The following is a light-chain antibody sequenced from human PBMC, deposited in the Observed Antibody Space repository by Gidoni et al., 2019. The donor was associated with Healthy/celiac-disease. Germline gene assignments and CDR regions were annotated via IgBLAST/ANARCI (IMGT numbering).Light chain of an antibody. J-gene: IGKJ4*01. Sequence: EIVLTQSQATLSLSPGERATLSCRASQSVSSYLAWYQQKPVQAPRLLIYDASNRATGIPARFSGSGSGTDFTLTISSLEPEDFAVYYCQQRSNWAPLTFGGGTKVEIK. CDR3: QQRSNWAPLT. CDR1: QSVSSY. V-gene: IGKV3-11*01. CDR2: DAS.